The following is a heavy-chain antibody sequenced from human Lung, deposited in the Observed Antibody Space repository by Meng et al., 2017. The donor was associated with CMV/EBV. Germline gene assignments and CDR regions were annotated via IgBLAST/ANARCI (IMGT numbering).Heavy chain of an antibody. CDR1: GYTFITYY. CDR2: INPDGGTT. V-gene: IGHV1-46*01. CDR3: ARDLVGYDAVDV. D-gene: IGHD3-22*01. Sequence: ASXXVSXKASGYTFITYYIHWVRQAPGQGLEWMGRINPDGGTTTYSQKFQGGVTLTSDTSTNTVYMELSRLRYEDTAVDYCARDLVGYDAVDVWGQGTMVTVSS. J-gene: IGHJ3*01.